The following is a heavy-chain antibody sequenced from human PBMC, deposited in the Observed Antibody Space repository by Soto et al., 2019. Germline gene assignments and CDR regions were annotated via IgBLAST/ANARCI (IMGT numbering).Heavy chain of an antibody. CDR3: ARVANWNRLNYYYYYMDV. J-gene: IGHJ6*03. V-gene: IGHV4-34*01. Sequence: PSETLSLTCAVYGGSISGYYWNWIRQPPGKGLEWIGEINHSGSTNYNPSLKSRVTISVDTSKTLFSLKLSSVTAADTAVYYCARVANWNRLNYYYYYMDVWGKGTTVTVSS. CDR1: GGSISGYY. D-gene: IGHD1-20*01. CDR2: INHSGST.